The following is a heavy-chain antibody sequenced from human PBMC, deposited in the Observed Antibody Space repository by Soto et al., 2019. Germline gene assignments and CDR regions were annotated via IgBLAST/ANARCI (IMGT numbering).Heavy chain of an antibody. CDR3: AKPYLRGHDYGDSVIAVAGNLFDY. CDR2: ISGSGGST. Sequence: GGSLRLSCAASGFTFSSYAMSWVRQAPGKGLEWVSAISGSGGSTYYADSVKGRFTISRDNSKNTLYLQMNSLRAEDTAVYYCAKPYLRGHDYGDSVIAVAGNLFDYWGQGTLVTVSS. J-gene: IGHJ4*02. V-gene: IGHV3-23*01. D-gene: IGHD6-19*01. CDR1: GFTFSSYA.